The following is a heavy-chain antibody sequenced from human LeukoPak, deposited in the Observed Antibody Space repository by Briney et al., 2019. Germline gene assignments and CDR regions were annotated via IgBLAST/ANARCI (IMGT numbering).Heavy chain of an antibody. V-gene: IGHV3-11*03. CDR2: ISSTNSYK. J-gene: IGHJ4*02. CDR3: ARYYGGYFDY. CDR1: GFXFSDYY. D-gene: IGHD4-23*01. Sequence: GGSLRLSCAASGFXFSDYYISWIRQAPGKGLEWVSYISSTNSYKNYADSVKGRFTISRDNAKNSLYLQMNSLRAEDTAVYYCARYYGGYFDYWGQGTLVTVSS.